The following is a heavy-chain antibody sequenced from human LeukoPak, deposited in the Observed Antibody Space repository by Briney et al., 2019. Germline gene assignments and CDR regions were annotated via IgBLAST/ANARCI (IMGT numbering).Heavy chain of an antibody. CDR3: ARAYSSSWYSIDY. CDR1: GGSISSYY. CDR2: IYYSGST. V-gene: IGHV4-59*01. Sequence: SETLSLTCTVSGGSISSYYWSWIRQPPGKGLEWIGYIYYSGSTNYNPSLKSRVTISVDTSKNQFSLKLSSVTAADTAVYYCARAYSSSWYSIDYWGQGTLVTVSS. J-gene: IGHJ4*02. D-gene: IGHD6-13*01.